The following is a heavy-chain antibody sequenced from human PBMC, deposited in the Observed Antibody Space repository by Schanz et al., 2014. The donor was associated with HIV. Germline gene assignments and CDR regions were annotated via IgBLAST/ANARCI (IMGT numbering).Heavy chain of an antibody. CDR3: ARGLGDSSSSEPFDI. Sequence: QVQLVQSGAEAKKPGSSVKVSCTASGGTFTYFSISWVRQAPGQGLEWMGSITPLFGTPNYAQKFRDRVKITADESTSTVYMELSSLRSEDTAVYYCARGLGDSSSSEPFDIWGQGTKVTVSS. CDR2: ITPLFGTP. V-gene: IGHV1-69*18. D-gene: IGHD6-6*01. J-gene: IGHJ3*02. CDR1: GGTFTYFS.